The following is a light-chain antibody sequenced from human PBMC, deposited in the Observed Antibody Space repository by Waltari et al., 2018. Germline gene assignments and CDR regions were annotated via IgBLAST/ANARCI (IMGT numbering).Light chain of an antibody. Sequence: TVLTQSPATLSVSPGDTATLSCRASQSVSSNFAWYHQRPGQPPRLLIYGASTRATGVPARFSGSGSVTEFTLTISSLQSEDFALYYCQQYDKGLTFGGGTKVEIK. V-gene: IGKV3-15*01. CDR2: GAS. J-gene: IGKJ4*01. CDR1: QSVSSN. CDR3: QQYDKGLT.